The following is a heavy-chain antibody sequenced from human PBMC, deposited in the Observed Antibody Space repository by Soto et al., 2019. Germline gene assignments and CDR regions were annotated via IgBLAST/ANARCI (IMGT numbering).Heavy chain of an antibody. CDR1: GYSISSSNW. J-gene: IGHJ4*02. D-gene: IGHD1-26*01. V-gene: IGHV4-28*01. CDR2: IYYSGTT. Sequence: QVQLQESGPGLVKPSDTLSLTCAVSGYSISSSNWWGWIRQPPGKGLEWIGCIYYSGTTYYNPSLKSRVTMSVDPSKNHFALKLTSVTAVDTAVYYCARREIQGPIDYWGQGTLVTVSS. CDR3: ARREIQGPIDY.